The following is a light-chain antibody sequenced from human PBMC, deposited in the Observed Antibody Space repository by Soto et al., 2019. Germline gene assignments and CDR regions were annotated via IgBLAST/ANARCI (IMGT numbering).Light chain of an antibody. Sequence: ELVMTQSPATLSVSPGERATLSCRASQSVSSNLAWYQQKPGQAPRLLIYGASTRATGIPARFSGSGSGTEFTLTISSLQSEDFAVYYCQQYNNWPPGWTFGRGTKV. J-gene: IGKJ1*01. CDR1: QSVSSN. CDR2: GAS. V-gene: IGKV3-15*01. CDR3: QQYNNWPPGWT.